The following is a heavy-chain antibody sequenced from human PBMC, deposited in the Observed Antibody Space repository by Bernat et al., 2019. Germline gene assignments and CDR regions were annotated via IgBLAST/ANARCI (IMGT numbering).Heavy chain of an antibody. J-gene: IGHJ4*02. D-gene: IGHD3-9*01. CDR1: GFTFSSYA. V-gene: IGHV3-30-3*01. CDR2: ISYDGSNK. Sequence: QVQLVESGGVVVHPGRSLRLSCAASGFTFSSYAMHWVRQAPVMGLEWLAVISYDGSNKYYSDSVKGRFTISRDNYKNTLYLQMNRLRAEDTAVYYCARAYYDILTSVDYWGQGTLVTVSS. CDR3: ARAYYDILTSVDY.